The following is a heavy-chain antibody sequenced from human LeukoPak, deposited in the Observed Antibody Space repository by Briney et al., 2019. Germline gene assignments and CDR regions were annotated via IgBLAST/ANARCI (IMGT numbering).Heavy chain of an antibody. CDR1: GFTFSSFG. D-gene: IGHD3-9*01. V-gene: IGHV3-30*03. Sequence: PGGSLRLSCAASGFTFSSFGMHWVRQAPGKGLEWVAVISYDGSNKYYADSVKGRFTISRDNSKNTLYLQMNSLRAEDTAVYYCAGPFDTLTDYQFDPWGRGTLVTVSS. J-gene: IGHJ5*02. CDR3: AGPFDTLTDYQFDP. CDR2: ISYDGSNK.